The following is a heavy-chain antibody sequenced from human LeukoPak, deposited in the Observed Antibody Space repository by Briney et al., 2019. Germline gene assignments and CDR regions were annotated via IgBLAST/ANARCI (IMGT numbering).Heavy chain of an antibody. D-gene: IGHD3-22*01. CDR3: ARVVDYYDSSGPRSWDAFDI. Sequence: ASVKVSCKASGYTFTTYAMNWVRQAPGQGLEWMGWINTNTGNPTYAQGFTGRFVFSLDTSVSTAYLQINSLKAEDTAVYYYARVVDYYDSSGPRSWDAFDIWGQGTMVTVSS. J-gene: IGHJ3*02. CDR2: INTNTGNP. V-gene: IGHV7-4-1*02. CDR1: GYTFTTYA.